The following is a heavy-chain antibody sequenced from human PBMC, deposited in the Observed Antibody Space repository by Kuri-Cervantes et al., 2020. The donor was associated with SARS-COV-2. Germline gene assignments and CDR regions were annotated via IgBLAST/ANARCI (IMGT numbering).Heavy chain of an antibody. V-gene: IGHV5-10-1*01. Sequence: GESLKISCRSLGYNFTPYRISWVRQRPEKGLEWMGTIDPDDSYTKYSPSFRGHVTISADKSISTVFLQWSSLKASDTAMYFCAYYPSVTTANWFDPWGQGTLVTVSS. J-gene: IGHJ5*02. CDR3: AYYPSVTTANWFDP. D-gene: IGHD4-17*01. CDR2: IDPDDSYT. CDR1: GYNFTPYR.